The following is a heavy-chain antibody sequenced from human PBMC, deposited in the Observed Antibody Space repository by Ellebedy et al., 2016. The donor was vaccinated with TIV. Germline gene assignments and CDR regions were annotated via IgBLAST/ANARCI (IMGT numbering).Heavy chain of an antibody. CDR3: ERDLTGGVERWDY. Sequence: ASVKVSCKASGYTFTSYYMHWVRQAPGQGLEWMGIINPSGRSTSYAQKFQGRVTMTRDTSTSTVYMELSSLRSEDKAVYYCERDLTGGVERWDYWGQGTLVTVSS. V-gene: IGHV1-46*01. D-gene: IGHD3-16*01. CDR2: INPSGRST. CDR1: GYTFTSYY. J-gene: IGHJ4*02.